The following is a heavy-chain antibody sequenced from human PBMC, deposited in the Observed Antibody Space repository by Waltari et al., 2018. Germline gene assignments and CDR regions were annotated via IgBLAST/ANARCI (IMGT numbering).Heavy chain of an antibody. V-gene: IGHV3-30*14. J-gene: IGHJ4*02. CDR1: GFTFSRYA. CDR2: VYAPGDA. Sequence: QAQLVESGGGVVQPGRSPRLSCAASGFTFSRYAMHWVRQAPGKGLEWVAIVYAPGDAHYANDVKGRFTSSRDISTNTVFLHMSGLRDEDTAVYYCALNTVTVPFPYWGRGTLVTVSS. D-gene: IGHD4-17*01. CDR3: ALNTVTVPFPY.